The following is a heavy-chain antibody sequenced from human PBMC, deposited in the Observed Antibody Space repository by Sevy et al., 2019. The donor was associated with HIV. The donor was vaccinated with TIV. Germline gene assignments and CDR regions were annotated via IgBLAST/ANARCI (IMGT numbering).Heavy chain of an antibody. V-gene: IGHV4-34*01. J-gene: IGHJ6*02. CDR1: GGSFSGYY. D-gene: IGHD1-26*01. CDR3: ARLLIVGEEGDYCYNGMDV. Sequence: SETLSLTCDPYGGSFSGYYWSWIRQPPGKGLEWIGAISHTGGTSYNSSLKSRVTISIDTSTNNFSLKLSSLTAADTAVYFCARLLIVGEEGDYCYNGMDVWGQGTTVTVSS. CDR2: ISHTGGT.